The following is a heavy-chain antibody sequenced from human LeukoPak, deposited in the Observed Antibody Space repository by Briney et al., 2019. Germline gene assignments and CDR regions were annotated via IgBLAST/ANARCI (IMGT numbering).Heavy chain of an antibody. CDR3: ARNASDSGTSYFDY. J-gene: IGHJ4*02. Sequence: SETLSLTCTVSGGSISSSTYYWGWIRQPPGKGLEWIGSIYYSGSTSYNPSLKSRVTISVDTSKSQSSLKLDSVTAADPAVYYCARNASDSGTSYFDYCGQGTLVTVSS. CDR1: GGSISSSTYY. D-gene: IGHD1-26*01. V-gene: IGHV4-39*01. CDR2: IYYSGST.